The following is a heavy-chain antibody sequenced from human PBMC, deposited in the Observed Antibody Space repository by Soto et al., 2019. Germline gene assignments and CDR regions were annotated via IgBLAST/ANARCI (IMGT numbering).Heavy chain of an antibody. V-gene: IGHV3-30*18. CDR3: AKGILPAGGPQDGLDI. CDR2: ISYDGSDK. J-gene: IGHJ3*02. D-gene: IGHD6-13*01. Sequence: HVQLVESGGGVVQPGRSLRLSCSASGFTFSSYGMHWVRQAPGKGLEWVAIISYDGSDKYFADSVRGRVTISRDTSKNTLYLQMSSLRAEDTAVYYCAKGILPAGGPQDGLDIWGQGTMVTVS. CDR1: GFTFSSYG.